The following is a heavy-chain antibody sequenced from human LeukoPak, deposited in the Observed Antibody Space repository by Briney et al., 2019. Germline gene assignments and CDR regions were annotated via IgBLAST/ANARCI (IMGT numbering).Heavy chain of an antibody. CDR3: ARDHEAEHLQAFGRAMVLYNWFDP. Sequence: ASVKLSCKASGYTFTGYYMHWVRQAPGQGLEWMGWINPNSGGTNYAQKFQGRVTMTRDTSISTAYMELSRLRSDDTAVYYCARDHEAEHLQAFGRAMVLYNWFDPWGQGTLVTVSS. V-gene: IGHV1-2*02. CDR2: INPNSGGT. CDR1: GYTFTGYY. J-gene: IGHJ5*02. D-gene: IGHD5-18*01.